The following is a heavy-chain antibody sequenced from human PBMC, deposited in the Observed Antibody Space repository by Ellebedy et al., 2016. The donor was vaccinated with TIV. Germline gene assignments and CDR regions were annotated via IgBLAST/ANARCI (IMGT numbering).Heavy chain of an antibody. CDR3: VRDHNWAFDY. Sequence: GESLKISCAASGFTFSNNSMNWVRQAPGKGLEWVSYFSSSGTFIWYADSVRGRFTISRDNAKNSLFLQMNSLRAEDTAIYYCVRDHNWAFDYWGQGILVTVSS. CDR1: GFTFSNNS. D-gene: IGHD1-20*01. V-gene: IGHV3-21*05. CDR2: FSSSGTFI. J-gene: IGHJ4*02.